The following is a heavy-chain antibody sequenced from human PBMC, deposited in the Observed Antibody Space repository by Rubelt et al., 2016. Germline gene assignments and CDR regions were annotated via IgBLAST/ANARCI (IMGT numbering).Heavy chain of an antibody. D-gene: IGHD3-22*01. J-gene: IGHJ1*01. CDR1: GGSISSSSYY. CDR2: IYYSGST. V-gene: IGHV4-39*01. CDR3: ARWNYYDSSGYYSNFQH. Sequence: QLQLQESGPGLVKPSETLSLTCTVSGGSISSSSYYWGWIRQPPGKGLEWIGSIYYSGSTYYNPSLKGRVTISVDTSKNQFSLKLSSVTAADTAVYYCARWNYYDSSGYYSNFQHWGQGTLVTVSS.